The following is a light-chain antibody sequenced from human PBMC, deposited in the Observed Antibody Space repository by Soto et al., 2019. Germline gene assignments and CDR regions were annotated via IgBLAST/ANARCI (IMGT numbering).Light chain of an antibody. CDR2: EAT. Sequence: QSALTQPASVSGSPGQSITISCTGTSSDVGTYDLVSWYQHHPGAAPKLMIYEATRRPSGVPDRFSGSKSGTSASLAISGLQSEDEADYYCAAWDDSLNAAFGGGTKLTVL. CDR1: SSDVGTYDL. CDR3: AAWDDSLNAA. J-gene: IGLJ3*02. V-gene: IGLV2-14*02.